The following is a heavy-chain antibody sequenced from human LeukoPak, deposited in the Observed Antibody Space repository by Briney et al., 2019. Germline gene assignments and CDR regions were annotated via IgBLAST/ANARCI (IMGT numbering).Heavy chain of an antibody. Sequence: GGSLRLSCAASGFTFSSYAMHWVRQAPGKGLEWVAVISYDGSNKYYADSVKGRFTISRDNSKNTLYLQMNSLRAEDTAVYYCAKDPTGGTFDYWGQGTLVTVSS. CDR2: ISYDGSNK. V-gene: IGHV3-30-3*01. J-gene: IGHJ4*02. CDR3: AKDPTGGTFDY. D-gene: IGHD1-1*01. CDR1: GFTFSSYA.